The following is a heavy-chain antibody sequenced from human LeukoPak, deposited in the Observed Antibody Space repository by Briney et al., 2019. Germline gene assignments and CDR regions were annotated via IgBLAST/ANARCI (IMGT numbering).Heavy chain of an antibody. J-gene: IGHJ4*02. D-gene: IGHD1-26*01. CDR1: GFTFRSYE. CDR3: ARLTIVGATTIDY. Sequence: GGSLRLSCAASGFTFRSYEMNWVRQAPGKGLEWVSYISSSGSTIYYADSVKGRFTISRDNVKNSLYLQMNSLRDEDTAVYYCARLTIVGATTIDYWGQGTLVTVSS. V-gene: IGHV3-48*03. CDR2: ISSSGSTI.